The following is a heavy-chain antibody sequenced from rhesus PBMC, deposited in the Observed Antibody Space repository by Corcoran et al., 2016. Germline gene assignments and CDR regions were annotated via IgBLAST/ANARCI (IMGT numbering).Heavy chain of an antibody. J-gene: IGHJ6*01. CDR3: ARESRQRLVRTGLDS. D-gene: IGHD6S26*01. V-gene: IGHV4-127*01. CDR1: GYSISSGYG. Sequence: QVQLQESGPGLVKPSETLSLTCAVSGYSISSGYGWSWIRPPPGKGLGWIGYIGGSSGSPNYNPSLKSRVHISKDTSKNQFSLKLSSVTAADTAVYYCARESRQRLVRTGLDSWGQGVVVTVSS. CDR2: IGGSSGSP.